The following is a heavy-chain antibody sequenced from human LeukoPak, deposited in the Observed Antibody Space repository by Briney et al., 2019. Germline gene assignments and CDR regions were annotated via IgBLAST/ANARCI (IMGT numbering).Heavy chain of an antibody. Sequence: PGGSLRLSCAASGFTFSSYATSWVRQAPGKGLEWVSYISSSGRTIYYADSVKGRFTISRDNAKNSLYLQMNSLRAEDTAVYYCARDRIEYSYGYEIFFDYWGQGTLVTVSS. CDR1: GFTFSSYA. V-gene: IGHV3-48*04. J-gene: IGHJ4*02. CDR3: ARDRIEYSYGYEIFFDY. D-gene: IGHD5-18*01. CDR2: ISSSGRTI.